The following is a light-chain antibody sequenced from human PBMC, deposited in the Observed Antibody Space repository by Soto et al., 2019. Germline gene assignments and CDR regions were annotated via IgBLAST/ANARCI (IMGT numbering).Light chain of an antibody. V-gene: IGLV2-14*03. J-gene: IGLJ1*01. CDR2: DVS. CDR3: ISYSTGGSYV. CDR1: SSDVGGYNS. Sequence: SVLTQPASVSGSPGQSIAISCTGTSSDVGGYNSASWYQQHPGKAPKLLIYDVSNRPSGGSNRFSGSKSGNTASLTISGLQAEDEADYYCISYSTGGSYVFGPGTKLTVL.